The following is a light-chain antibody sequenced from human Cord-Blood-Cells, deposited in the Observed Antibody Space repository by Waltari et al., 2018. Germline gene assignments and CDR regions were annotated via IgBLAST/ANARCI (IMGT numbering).Light chain of an antibody. CDR1: SSDVGGYNY. V-gene: IGLV2-14*01. CDR3: SSYTSSSTVV. CDR2: DVS. J-gene: IGLJ2*01. Sequence: QSALTQPASVSGSPGQSITISCTGTSSDVGGYNYVSWYQQHPGKAPKLMIYDVSKRPSGVSSRFSGSKSGNTASLTISGLQAEDVADYYCSSYTSSSTVVFGGGTKLTVL.